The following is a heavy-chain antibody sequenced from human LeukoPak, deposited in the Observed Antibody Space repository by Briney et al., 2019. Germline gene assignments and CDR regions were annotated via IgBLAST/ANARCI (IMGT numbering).Heavy chain of an antibody. CDR1: GYTLTELS. CDR2: FDPEDGET. D-gene: IGHD6-19*01. J-gene: IGHJ4*02. V-gene: IGHV1-24*01. CDR3: ATDPYSSGWPRSNRLDY. Sequence: ASVKVSCKVSGYTLTELSMHWVRQAPGKGLEWMGGFDPEDGETIYAQKFQGRVIMTEDTSTDTAYMELSSLRSEDTAVYYCATDPYSSGWPRSNRLDYWGQGTLVTVSS.